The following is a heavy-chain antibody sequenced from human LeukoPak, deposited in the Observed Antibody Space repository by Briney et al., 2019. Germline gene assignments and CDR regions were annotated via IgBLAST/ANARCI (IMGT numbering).Heavy chain of an antibody. V-gene: IGHV3-7*03. CDR1: GFTFSSYW. D-gene: IGHD2-15*01. J-gene: IGHJ5*02. CDR2: IKQDGSEK. CDR3: ARVIGVYCSGGSCHNWFDP. Sequence: AGGSLRLSCAASGFTFSSYWMSWVRQAPGKGLEWVANIKQDGSEKYYVDSVKGRFTISRDNAKNSLYLQMNSLRAEDTAVYYCARVIGVYCSGGSCHNWFDPWGQGTLVTVSS.